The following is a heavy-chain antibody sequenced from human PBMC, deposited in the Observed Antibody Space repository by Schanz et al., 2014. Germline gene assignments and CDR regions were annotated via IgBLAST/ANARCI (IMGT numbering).Heavy chain of an antibody. Sequence: QAQLVESGGGVVQFGRSLRLSCVASGFTFSSYGMHWVRQAPGKGLEWVAVIWYDENNKYYADSVKGRFTMSRDNSKNPLYLQMNSLRAEDTAVYYCARANCRRKINFDYWGRGTLVTVSS. CDR3: ARANCRRKINFDY. V-gene: IGHV3-33*01. J-gene: IGHJ4*02. CDR1: GFTFSSYG. D-gene: IGHD2-21*01. CDR2: IWYDENNK.